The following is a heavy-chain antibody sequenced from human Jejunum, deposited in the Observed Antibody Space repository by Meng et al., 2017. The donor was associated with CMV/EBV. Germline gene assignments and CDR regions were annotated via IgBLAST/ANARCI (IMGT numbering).Heavy chain of an antibody. CDR2: PFYSWTS. V-gene: IGHV4-59*01. J-gene: IGHJ4*02. CDR1: GVSIIDYY. CDR3: ASHRYSAGYYSDY. Sequence: VSGVSIIDYYWPCFRLPPGRTLELIGSPFYSWTSNFNPSLKSRLSMSVDTSKKQFSLNLHSVTAAATAIYYCASHRYSAGYYSDYWGQGTLVTVSS. D-gene: IGHD1-26*01.